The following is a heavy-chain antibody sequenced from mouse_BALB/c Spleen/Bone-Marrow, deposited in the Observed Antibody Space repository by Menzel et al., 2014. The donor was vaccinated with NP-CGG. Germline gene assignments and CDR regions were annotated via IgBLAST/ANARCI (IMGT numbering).Heavy chain of an antibody. V-gene: IGHV14-3*02. J-gene: IGHJ2*01. CDR3: ANYYYGYCFDY. Sequence: EVQLQESGAELVKPGASVKLSCTASGFNIKDTYMHWVKQRPEQGLEWIGRIDPANGNTKYDPKFQDKATITADTSSNTAYLQLSSLTSEDTAVYYCANYYYGYCFDYWGQGTTLTVSS. CDR2: IDPANGNT. D-gene: IGHD1-1*01. CDR1: GFNIKDTY.